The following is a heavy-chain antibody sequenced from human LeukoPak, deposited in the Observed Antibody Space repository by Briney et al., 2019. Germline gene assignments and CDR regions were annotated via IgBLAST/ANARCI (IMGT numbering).Heavy chain of an antibody. D-gene: IGHD3-9*01. V-gene: IGHV5-51*01. Sequence: GESLKISCNGSGYSFTSYLIDWVRPVPREGLGWVGIIYPGDSDTRYSPSFQGQVTISADKSISTAYLQWSSLKASDTAMYYCATLLRGDNYFDYWGQGTLVTVSS. CDR3: ATLLRGDNYFDY. J-gene: IGHJ4*02. CDR2: IYPGDSDT. CDR1: GYSFTSYL.